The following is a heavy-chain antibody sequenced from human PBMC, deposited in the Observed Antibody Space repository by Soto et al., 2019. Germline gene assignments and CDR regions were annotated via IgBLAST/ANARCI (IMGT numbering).Heavy chain of an antibody. CDR2: INPTGGST. J-gene: IGHJ4*02. V-gene: IGHV1-46*01. CDR3: ARHLEAGDV. Sequence: ASVKVSCKSSGYTFINYYIHWVRQAPGHGLEWMAIINPTGGSTNYAQKFQGRLTLTMDTSTTTVYMELSSLTSEDTAIYYCARHLEAGDVWGQGTLVTVSS. D-gene: IGHD2-8*02. CDR1: GYTFINYY.